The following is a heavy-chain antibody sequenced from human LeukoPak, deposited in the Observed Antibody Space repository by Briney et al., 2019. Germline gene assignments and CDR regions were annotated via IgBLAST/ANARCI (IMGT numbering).Heavy chain of an antibody. J-gene: IGHJ5*02. CDR2: ISDSGGST. D-gene: IGHD6-13*01. Sequence: GGSLRLSCAASGFTFSNYAMSWVRQAPGKGLEWVSTISDSGGSTYYADSVKGRFTISRDNSKNTLYLQMSSLRAEDTAVYYCAKEAVYSSSWDTNNWFDPWGQGTLVTVSS. CDR3: AKEAVYSSSWDTNNWFDP. V-gene: IGHV3-23*01. CDR1: GFTFSNYA.